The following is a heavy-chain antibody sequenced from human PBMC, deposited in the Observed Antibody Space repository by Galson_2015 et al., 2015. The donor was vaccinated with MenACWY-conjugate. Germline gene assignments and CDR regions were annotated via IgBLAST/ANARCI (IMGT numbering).Heavy chain of an antibody. V-gene: IGHV3-7*03. D-gene: IGHD3-10*01. CDR1: GFTFTNYW. CDR2: INQDGSEK. Sequence: SLRLSCAPSGFTFTNYWMSWVRQAPGKGLEWVANINQDGSEKYYVDSVKGRFTISRDNAQNSLFLQMNSLRAEDTAMYYCARKEGRGTGVFHGMDVWGQGTTVTVSS. CDR3: ARKEGRGTGVFHGMDV. J-gene: IGHJ6*02.